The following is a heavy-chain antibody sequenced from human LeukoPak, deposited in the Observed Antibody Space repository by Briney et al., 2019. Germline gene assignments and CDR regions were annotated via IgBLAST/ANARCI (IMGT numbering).Heavy chain of an antibody. CDR3: ASLDYYYYYYMDV. J-gene: IGHJ6*03. CDR2: INHSGST. Sequence: SETLSLTRAVYGGSFSGYYWSWIRQPPGKGLEWIGEINHSGSTNYNPSLKSRVTISVDTSKNQFSLKLSSVTAADTAVYFCASLDYYYYYYMDVWGKGTTVTISS. V-gene: IGHV4-34*01. CDR1: GGSFSGYY. D-gene: IGHD1-1*01.